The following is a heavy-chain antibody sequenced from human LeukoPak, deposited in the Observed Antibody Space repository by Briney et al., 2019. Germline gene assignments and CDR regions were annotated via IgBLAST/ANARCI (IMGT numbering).Heavy chain of an antibody. CDR1: GFTFSSYA. J-gene: IGHJ4*02. D-gene: IGHD4-11*01. CDR3: AKDKDMTTGYFDY. V-gene: IGHV3-23*01. CDR2: ISGSGGST. Sequence: PGGSLRLSCAASGFTFSSYAMSWVRQAPGKGLEWVSAISGSGGSTYYADSVKGRFTISRDNSKNTLYLQMNSPRAEDTAVYYCAKDKDMTTGYFDYWGQGTLVTVSS.